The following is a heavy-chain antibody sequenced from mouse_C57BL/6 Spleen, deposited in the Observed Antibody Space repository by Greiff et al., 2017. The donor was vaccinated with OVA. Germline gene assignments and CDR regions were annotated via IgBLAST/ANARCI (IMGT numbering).Heavy chain of an antibody. CDR3: ARGGMVTTGFAY. CDR1: GYTFTSYW. CDR2: IDPSDSET. J-gene: IGHJ3*01. Sequence: VQLQQSGAELVRPGSSVKLSCKASGYTFTSYWMHWVKQRPIQGLEWIGNIDPSDSETHYNQKFKDKATLTVDKSSSTAYMQLSSLTSEDSAVYYCARGGMVTTGFAYWGQGTLVTVSA. V-gene: IGHV1-52*01. D-gene: IGHD2-2*01.